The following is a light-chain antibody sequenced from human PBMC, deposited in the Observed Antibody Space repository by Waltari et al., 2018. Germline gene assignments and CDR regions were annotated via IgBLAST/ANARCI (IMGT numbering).Light chain of an antibody. CDR3: QSGGHGTWV. V-gene: IGLV4-69*01. CDR1: SGHSSNV. CDR2: VNRDGSH. Sequence: QLVLTQSPSASASLGASVKLTCTLSSGHSSNVVAWLQQQPEKGPRYLMKVNRDGSHSQGDEIPDRFSGTSSGAKRYLTISNLQSEDEADYYCQSGGHGTWVFGGGTKLTVL. J-gene: IGLJ3*02.